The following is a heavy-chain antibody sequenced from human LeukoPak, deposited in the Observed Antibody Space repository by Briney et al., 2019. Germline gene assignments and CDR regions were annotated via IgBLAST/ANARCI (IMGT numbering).Heavy chain of an antibody. D-gene: IGHD3-16*02. V-gene: IGHV3-11*06. J-gene: IGHJ4*02. CDR2: ISISSSYT. Sequence: KPGGSLRLSCAASGFTFSDYYMSWIRQAPGKGLEWVSYISISSSYTNYADSVKGRFTISRDNAKNSLYLQMNSLRAEDTVVYYCARELYDYVWWSYRLRPSYFDYWGQGTLLTVSS. CDR3: ARELYDYVWWSYRLRPSYFDY. CDR1: GFTFSDYY.